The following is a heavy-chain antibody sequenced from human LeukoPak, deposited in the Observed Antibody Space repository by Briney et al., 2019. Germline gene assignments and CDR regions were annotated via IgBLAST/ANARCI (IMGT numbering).Heavy chain of an antibody. CDR2: IYPGDSDT. CDR3: ARSTGSSSSDPFDY. D-gene: IGHD6-6*01. CDR1: GYRFTNYW. V-gene: IGHV5-51*01. Sequence: GESLKISCKGSGYRFTNYWIGWVRQMPGKGLDWMGIIYPGDSDTRYSPSFKGQVTISADKSISTAYLQWSSLKASDTVMYYCARSTGSSSSDPFDYWGQGTLVTVSS. J-gene: IGHJ4*02.